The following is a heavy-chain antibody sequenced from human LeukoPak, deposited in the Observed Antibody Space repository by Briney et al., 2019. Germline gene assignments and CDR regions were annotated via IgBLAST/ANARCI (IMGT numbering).Heavy chain of an antibody. CDR2: ISYSGST. J-gene: IGHJ4*02. CDR1: GGSISSGDYY. V-gene: IGHV4-30-4*02. CDR3: ARGRRGYSYGSGFDY. Sequence: SETLSLTCTVSGGSISSGDYYWSWIRQPPGKGLEWIGYISYSGSTYYNPSLKSRVTISVDTSKNQFSLKLSSVTAADTAVYYCARGRRGYSYGSGFDYWGQGTLVTVSS. D-gene: IGHD5-18*01.